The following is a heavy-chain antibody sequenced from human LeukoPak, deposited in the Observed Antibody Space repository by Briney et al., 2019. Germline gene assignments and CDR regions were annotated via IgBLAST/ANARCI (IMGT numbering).Heavy chain of an antibody. D-gene: IGHD5-18*01. CDR1: GFTFSSYS. Sequence: GSLRLSCAASGFTFSSYSMNWVRQAPGKGLEWVSSISSSSSYIYYADSVKGRFTIPRDNAKNSLYLQMNSLRAEDTAVYYCARVPPRYGYDYYWGQGTLVTVSS. V-gene: IGHV3-21*01. CDR3: ARVPPRYGYDYY. CDR2: ISSSSSYI. J-gene: IGHJ4*02.